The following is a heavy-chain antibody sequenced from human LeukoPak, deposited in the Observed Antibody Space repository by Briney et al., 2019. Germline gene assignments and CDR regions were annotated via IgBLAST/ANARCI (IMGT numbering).Heavy chain of an antibody. Sequence: GGSLRLSCAASGFTFSSYGMHWVRQAPGKGLEWVAVISYDGSNKYYADSVKGRFTISRDNSKNTLYLQMNSLRAEDTAVYYCAKERAEPGIAVAGYFRYFQHWGQGTLVTVSS. V-gene: IGHV3-30*18. J-gene: IGHJ1*01. CDR3: AKERAEPGIAVAGYFRYFQH. D-gene: IGHD6-19*01. CDR1: GFTFSSYG. CDR2: ISYDGSNK.